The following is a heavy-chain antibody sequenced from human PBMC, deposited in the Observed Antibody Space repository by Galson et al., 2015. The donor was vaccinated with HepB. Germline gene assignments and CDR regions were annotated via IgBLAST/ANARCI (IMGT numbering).Heavy chain of an antibody. CDR2: IYPRDSDT. J-gene: IGHJ4*02. CDR1: GYTFARYW. CDR3: ARWTGSTDAYNGDY. Sequence: QSGAEVKRPGESLKISCKGSGYTFARYWLGWVRQMPGKSLEWMGLIYPRDSDTRYSPSFQGHVTISADNSISTAYLQWKSLKASDSAMYYCARWTGSTDAYNGDYWGQGTLVTVSS. D-gene: IGHD5-24*01. V-gene: IGHV5-51*03.